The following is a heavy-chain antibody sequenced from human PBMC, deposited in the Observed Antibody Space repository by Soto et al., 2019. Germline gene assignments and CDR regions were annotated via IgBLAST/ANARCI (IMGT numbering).Heavy chain of an antibody. D-gene: IGHD2-15*01. V-gene: IGHV4-59*08. J-gene: IGHJ5*02. Sequence: SETLSLTCTVSGCSISSYYWSWIRQPPGKGLEWIGYIYYSGSTNYNPSLKSRVTISVDTSKNQFSLKLSSVTAADTAVYYCAGLVVAATSHWFDPWGQGTLVTVSS. CDR1: GCSISSYY. CDR3: AGLVVAATSHWFDP. CDR2: IYYSGST.